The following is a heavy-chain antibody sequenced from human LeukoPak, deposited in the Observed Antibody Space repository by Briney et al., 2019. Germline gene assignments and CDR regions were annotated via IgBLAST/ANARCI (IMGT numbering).Heavy chain of an antibody. V-gene: IGHV1-18*01. D-gene: IGHD6-6*01. Sequence: GASVKVSCKASGYTFTSYGISWVRQAPGQGLEWMGWISAYNGNTNYAQKLQGRVTMTTDTSTSTAYMDLRSLRSDDTAVYYCASSMDQYSSSSPADYWGQGTLVTVSS. CDR3: ASSMDQYSSSSPADY. J-gene: IGHJ4*02. CDR1: GYTFTSYG. CDR2: ISAYNGNT.